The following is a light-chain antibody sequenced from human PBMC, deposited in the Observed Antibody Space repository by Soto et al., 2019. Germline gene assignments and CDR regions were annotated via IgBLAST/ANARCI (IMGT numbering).Light chain of an antibody. V-gene: IGKV3-11*02. J-gene: IGKJ4*02. Sequence: TQSPSSVSASVGXXVTIXCRSSEDISTWLASYQQKPGQPPRLXXYDASNRATGSPARFSGSGSGRDVTLTISSLEPEDYAVYYYQQRSNWPPRTFGGGTKVDI. CDR2: DAS. CDR3: QQRSNWPPRT. CDR1: EDISTW.